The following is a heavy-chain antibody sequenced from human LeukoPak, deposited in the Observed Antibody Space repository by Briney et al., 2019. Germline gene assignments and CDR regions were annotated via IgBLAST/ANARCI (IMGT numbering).Heavy chain of an antibody. J-gene: IGHJ3*02. CDR1: GGSISSYY. CDR3: ARHLYSSGWYTGEAYDAFDI. Sequence: SQTLSLTCTVSGGSISSYYWSWIRQPPGKGLEWIGYIYYSGSTNYNPSLKSRVTISVDTSKNQFFLKLSSVTAADTAVYYCARHLYSSGWYTGEAYDAFDIWGQGTMVTVSS. CDR2: IYYSGST. V-gene: IGHV4-59*08. D-gene: IGHD6-19*01.